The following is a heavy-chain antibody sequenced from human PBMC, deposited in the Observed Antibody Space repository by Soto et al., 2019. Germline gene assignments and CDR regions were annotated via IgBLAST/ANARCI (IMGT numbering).Heavy chain of an antibody. V-gene: IGHV3-21*01. CDR1: GFTCSTYT. D-gene: IGHD6-25*01. CDR3: AALPGSQGPPS. CDR2: ITASSGHI. Sequence: RXLSFAAAGFTCSTYTMNWVLQAPVKGLEWVSSITASSGHIYYADSVRGRFTISRDNAKNSLHLQMNSLEVEYTAVYYCAALPGSQGPPSWGQGTLVTVPQ. J-gene: IGHJ5*02.